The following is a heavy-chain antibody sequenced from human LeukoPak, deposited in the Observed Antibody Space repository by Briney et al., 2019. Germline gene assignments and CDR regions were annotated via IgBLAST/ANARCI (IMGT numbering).Heavy chain of an antibody. CDR3: AREGGYSGYELDY. Sequence: GASVKVSCKASGYTFTGYYMHWARQAPGQGLEWMGWINPNSGGTNYAQRFQGRVTMTRDTSISTAYMELSRLRSDDTAVYYCAREGGYSGYELDYWGQGTLVTVSS. V-gene: IGHV1-2*02. J-gene: IGHJ4*02. D-gene: IGHD5-12*01. CDR1: GYTFTGYY. CDR2: INPNSGGT.